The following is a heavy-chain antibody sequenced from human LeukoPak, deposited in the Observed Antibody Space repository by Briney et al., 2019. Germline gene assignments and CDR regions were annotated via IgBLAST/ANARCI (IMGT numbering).Heavy chain of an antibody. D-gene: IGHD3-22*01. CDR2: IYYTGST. J-gene: IGHJ4*02. V-gene: IGHV4-59*08. Sequence: SETLSLTCTVSGGSISTYYWSWIRQPPGKGLEHIGYIYYTGSTNYNPSLKSRVTMSVDTSKNQFSLKLSSVTAADTAVYYCARRGYYDSSGHFDYWGQGTLVTVSS. CDR1: GGSISTYY. CDR3: ARRGYYDSSGHFDY.